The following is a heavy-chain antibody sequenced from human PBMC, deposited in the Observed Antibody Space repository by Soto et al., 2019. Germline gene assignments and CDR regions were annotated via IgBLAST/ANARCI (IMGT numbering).Heavy chain of an antibody. CDR2: IKRKIDGEAT. Sequence: EVQLVESRGGLVKPGESLRLSCAASGFSFSNAWMNWVRQAPGKGLEWVGRIKRKIDGEATDYAGPVKGRFTVFRDDSKSALYLQMNSLKGDDTAVYYCTTGSVEGVWGQGTTVTVS. CDR3: TTGSVEGV. J-gene: IGHJ6*02. CDR1: GFSFSNAW. V-gene: IGHV3-15*07. D-gene: IGHD2-15*01.